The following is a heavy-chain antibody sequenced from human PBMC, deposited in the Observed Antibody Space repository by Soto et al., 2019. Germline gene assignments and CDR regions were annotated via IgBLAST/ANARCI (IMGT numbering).Heavy chain of an antibody. CDR2: ITPMFGTP. Sequence: SVKVSWKASGGTFSRYTITWVLQAPGQGLEWMGGITPMFGTPNYAQKFQGRVTITADESTSTAYMELSSLRSEDTAMYYCARDGTLYDSSAYYYLYWGQGTLVTVSS. CDR3: ARDGTLYDSSAYYYLY. D-gene: IGHD3-22*01. CDR1: GGTFSRYT. V-gene: IGHV1-69*13. J-gene: IGHJ4*02.